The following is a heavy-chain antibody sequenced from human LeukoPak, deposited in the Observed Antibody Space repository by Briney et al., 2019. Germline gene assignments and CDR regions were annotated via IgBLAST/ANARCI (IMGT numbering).Heavy chain of an antibody. Sequence: GESLKISCKGSGYSFPSYWIGWVRQMPGKGLEWMGIIYPRDSDTRCSPSFQGQVTFSADKSISTAYLQWSSLKASDTAMYYCARQVVAGMNWFDPWGQGTLVTVSS. CDR1: GYSFPSYW. CDR3: ARQVVAGMNWFDP. V-gene: IGHV5-51*01. J-gene: IGHJ5*02. D-gene: IGHD6-19*01. CDR2: IYPRDSDT.